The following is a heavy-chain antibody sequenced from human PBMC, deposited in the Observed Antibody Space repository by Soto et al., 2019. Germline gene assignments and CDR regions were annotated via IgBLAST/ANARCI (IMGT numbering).Heavy chain of an antibody. J-gene: IGHJ6*01. V-gene: IGHV3-30-3*01. D-gene: IGHD2-15*01. Sequence: VGSLRLSCASSVFTFSSYAMHCVRQSPGKWLEWVAVISYDGSNKYYADSVKGRFTISRDNSKNTLYLQMNSLRAEDTAVYYCARVRGGLGYCSGGSCSYYYYGMEVWGQGTTVSVS. CDR1: VFTFSSYA. CDR2: ISYDGSNK. CDR3: ARVRGGLGYCSGGSCSYYYYGMEV.